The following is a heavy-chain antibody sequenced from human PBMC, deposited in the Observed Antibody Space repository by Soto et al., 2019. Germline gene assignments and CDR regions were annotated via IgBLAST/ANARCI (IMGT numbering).Heavy chain of an antibody. D-gene: IGHD6-19*01. V-gene: IGHV3-21*01. CDR3: ASAGVAVAGTGYYYYYYMDV. J-gene: IGHJ6*03. CDR2: ISSSSSYI. CDR1: GFTFSSYS. Sequence: GGSMRLSCAASGFTFSSYSMNWVRQAPGKGLEWVSSISSSSSYIYYADSVKGRFTISRDNAKNSLYLQMNSLRAEDTAVYYCASAGVAVAGTGYYYYYYMDVWGKGTTVTVSS.